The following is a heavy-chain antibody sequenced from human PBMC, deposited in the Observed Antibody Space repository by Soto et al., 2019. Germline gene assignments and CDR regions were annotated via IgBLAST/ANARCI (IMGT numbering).Heavy chain of an antibody. J-gene: IGHJ6*03. CDR1: GFTFSSYA. CDR3: ARSGGYGSGDNYYYYYMDV. D-gene: IGHD3-10*01. Sequence: EVQLVESGGGLVQPGGSLRLSCAASGFTFSSYAMHWVRQAPGKGLEYVSAISSNGGSTYYANSVKGRFTISRDNSKNTLYLQMGSLRAADKAVYYCARSGGYGSGDNYYYYYMDVWGKGTTVTVSS. CDR2: ISSNGGST. V-gene: IGHV3-64*01.